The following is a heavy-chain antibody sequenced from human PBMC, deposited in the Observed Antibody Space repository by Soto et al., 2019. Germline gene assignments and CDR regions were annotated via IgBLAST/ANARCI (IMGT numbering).Heavy chain of an antibody. CDR3: ARDGWAVAEN. CDR2: ISAGGGTT. D-gene: IGHD6-19*01. Sequence: VQLVESGGGLVQPGGSLRLSCAASGFTFSSFPMHWVRQVPGKGLVWVSHISAGGGTTNYADSVKGRFTISRDNANNRLHLQMNSLRVEDTAIYYCARDGWAVAENWGPGTMVTVSS. J-gene: IGHJ4*02. CDR1: GFTFSSFP. V-gene: IGHV3-74*01.